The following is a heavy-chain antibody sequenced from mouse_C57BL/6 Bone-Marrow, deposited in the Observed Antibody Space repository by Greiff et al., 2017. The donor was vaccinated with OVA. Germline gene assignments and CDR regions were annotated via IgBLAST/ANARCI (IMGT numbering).Heavy chain of an antibody. J-gene: IGHJ2*01. V-gene: IGHV1-64*01. Sequence: QVQLQQPGAELVKPGASVKLSCKASGYTFTSYWMHWVKQRPGQGLEWIGMIHPNSGSTNYHEKFKSKATLTVDKSSSTAYMQLSSLTSEDSAVYYCARRGYYGSSYVYWGQGTTLTVSA. CDR2: IHPNSGST. D-gene: IGHD1-1*01. CDR1: GYTFTSYW. CDR3: ARRGYYGSSYVY.